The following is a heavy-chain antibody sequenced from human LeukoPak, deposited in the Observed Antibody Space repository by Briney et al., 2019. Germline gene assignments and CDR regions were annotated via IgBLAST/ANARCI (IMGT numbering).Heavy chain of an antibody. J-gene: IGHJ3*02. CDR2: IKQDGSEK. CDR3: AKDYYYDSSGPEAYAFDI. D-gene: IGHD3-22*01. V-gene: IGHV3-7*03. CDR1: GFTFSSYW. Sequence: GGSLRLSCAASGFTFSSYWMSWVRQAPGKGLEWVANIKQDGSEKYYVDSVKGRFTISRDNAKNSLYLQMNSLRAEDTALYYCAKDYYYDSSGPEAYAFDIWGQGTMVTVSS.